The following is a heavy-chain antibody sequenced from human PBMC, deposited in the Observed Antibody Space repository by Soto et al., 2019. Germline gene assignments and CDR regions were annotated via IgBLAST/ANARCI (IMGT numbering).Heavy chain of an antibody. Sequence: GASVKVSCKASGYTFTSYGISWVRQAPGQGLEWMGWISAYNGNTNYAQKLQGRVTMTTDTSTSTAYMELRSLRSDDTAVYYCAREIKYSGYDHSTRTFDYWGQGTLVTVSS. D-gene: IGHD5-12*01. CDR3: AREIKYSGYDHSTRTFDY. CDR2: ISAYNGNT. CDR1: GYTFTSYG. V-gene: IGHV1-18*01. J-gene: IGHJ4*02.